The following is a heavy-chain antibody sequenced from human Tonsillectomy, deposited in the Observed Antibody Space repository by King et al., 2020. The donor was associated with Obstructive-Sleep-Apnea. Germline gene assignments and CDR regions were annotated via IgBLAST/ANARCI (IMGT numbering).Heavy chain of an antibody. D-gene: IGHD3-9*01. CDR1: GFTFSSYG. CDR2: ISYDGSNK. V-gene: IGHV3-30*18. Sequence: VQLVESGGGVVQPGRSLRLSCAASGFTFSSYGMHWVRQAPGKGLEWVAVISYDGSNKYYADSVKGRFTISRDNSKNTLYLQMNSLRAEDTAVYYCAKSVSQGANYYDILTGYPDDWGQGTLVTVSS. CDR3: AKSVSQGANYYDILTGYPDD. J-gene: IGHJ4*02.